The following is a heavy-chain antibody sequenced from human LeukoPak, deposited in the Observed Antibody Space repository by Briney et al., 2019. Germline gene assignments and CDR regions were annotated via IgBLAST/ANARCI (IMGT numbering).Heavy chain of an antibody. CDR2: IWYDGSNK. CDR3: ANNFDY. Sequence: AGGSLRLSCATSGFTFGNYGMHWVRQAPGKGLEWVAVIWYDGSNKHYADSVKGRFTISRDNSKNTLYLQMNSLRAEDTAVYYCANNFDYWGQGTLVTVSS. J-gene: IGHJ4*02. V-gene: IGHV3-33*06. CDR1: GFTFGNYG.